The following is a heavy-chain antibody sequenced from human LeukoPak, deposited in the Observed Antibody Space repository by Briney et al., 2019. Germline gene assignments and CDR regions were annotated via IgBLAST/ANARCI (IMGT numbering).Heavy chain of an antibody. CDR1: GASLSRYY. D-gene: IGHD3-22*01. V-gene: IGHV4-4*07. J-gene: IGHJ4*02. Sequence: PSETLSLTCTVSGASLSRYYWSWIRQPAGKGLEWIGRIHSSGSTNYYPSLKSRVTMSVDTSKNQFSLRLSSVTAADTAVYFCARANSYDNSGHYYEFDYWGQGTLVTVSS. CDR3: ARANSYDNSGHYYEFDY. CDR2: IHSSGST.